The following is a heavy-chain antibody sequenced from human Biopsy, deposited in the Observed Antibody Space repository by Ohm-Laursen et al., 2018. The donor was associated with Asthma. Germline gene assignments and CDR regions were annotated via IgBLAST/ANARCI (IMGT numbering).Heavy chain of an antibody. CDR1: GYTFNSAG. J-gene: IGHJ6*02. Sequence: ASVKVSCKTSGYTFNSAGITWVRQAPGQGLEWMGWISVYNGNTKVAQKLQDRVTMITDTSTGTAYMESRSLRSDDTAVYFCARAVDYSHYYGIDVWGQGTAVTVS. D-gene: IGHD3-10*01. CDR3: ARAVDYSHYYGIDV. V-gene: IGHV1-18*01. CDR2: ISVYNGNT.